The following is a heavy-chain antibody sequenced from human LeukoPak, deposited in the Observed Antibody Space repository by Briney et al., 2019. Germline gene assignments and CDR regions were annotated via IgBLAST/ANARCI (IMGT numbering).Heavy chain of an antibody. CDR3: ARTGYYYDSSGLFDY. CDR1: GGSISSYY. CDR2: IYYSGST. Sequence: SETLSHTCTVSGGSISSYYWSWIRQPPGKGLEWIGYIYYSGSTNYNPSLKSRVTISVDTSKNQFSLKLSSVTAADTAVYYCARTGYYYDSSGLFDYWGQGTLVTVSS. J-gene: IGHJ4*02. V-gene: IGHV4-59*08. D-gene: IGHD3-22*01.